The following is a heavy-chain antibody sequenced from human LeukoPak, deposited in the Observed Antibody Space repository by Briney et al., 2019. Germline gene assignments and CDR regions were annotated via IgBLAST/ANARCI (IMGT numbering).Heavy chain of an antibody. CDR1: GGSFSRNTYY. D-gene: IGHD6-25*01. CDR3: RRRGSGLNWFDP. V-gene: IGHV4-39*01. J-gene: IGHJ5*02. Sequence: SETLSLTRTVQGGSFSRNTYYWGSLRKPPGKGLEWIGSISYSASTFDSPSLKTRDPMSVDTPKNQSSLKLSSVTAADTAVYYSRRRGSGLNWFDPWGQGTLVTVSS. CDR2: ISYSAST.